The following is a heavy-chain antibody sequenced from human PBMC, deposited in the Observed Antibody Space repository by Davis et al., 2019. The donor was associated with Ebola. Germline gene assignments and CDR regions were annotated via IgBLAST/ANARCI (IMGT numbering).Heavy chain of an antibody. D-gene: IGHD6-13*01. J-gene: IGHJ5*02. CDR3: ARGSRRYSSTLRINWFDP. CDR1: GGSFSGYY. V-gene: IGHV4-34*01. CDR2: INHSGST. Sequence: SETLSLTCVVYGGSFSGYYWSWIRQPPGKGLEWIGEINHSGSTNYNPSLKSRVTISVDTSKNQFSLKLSSVTAADTAVYYCARGSRRYSSTLRINWFDPWGQGTLVTVSS.